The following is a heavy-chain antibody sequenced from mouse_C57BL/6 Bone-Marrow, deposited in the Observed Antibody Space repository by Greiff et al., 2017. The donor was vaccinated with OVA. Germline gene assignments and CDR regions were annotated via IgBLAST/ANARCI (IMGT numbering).Heavy chain of an antibody. D-gene: IGHD1-1*01. CDR2: IYPGHSET. Sequence: EVQLQQSGTVLARPGASVKMSCKTSGYTFTSSWMHWVKQRPGQGLEWIGSIYPGHSETSYNTNVNGKAKLTAVTSASTAYMELGSLTNEDSAVDYCMLTVVAEDDWYFNVWGTGATVTVSS. CDR3: MLTVVAEDDWYFNV. V-gene: IGHV1-5*01. CDR1: GYTFTSSW. J-gene: IGHJ1*03.